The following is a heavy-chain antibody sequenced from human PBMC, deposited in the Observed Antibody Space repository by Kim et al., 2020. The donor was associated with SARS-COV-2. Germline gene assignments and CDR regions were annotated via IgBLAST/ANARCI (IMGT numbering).Heavy chain of an antibody. D-gene: IGHD6-13*01. CDR3: ARIVLGMSAAGTPVYGHYGMDV. J-gene: IGHJ6*02. CDR1: GFTFSRYE. V-gene: IGHV3-13*01. Sequence: GGSLRLSCAASGFTFSRYEMHWVRQATGKGLEWVSGIGTTGDTYYPGSVKGRFTISRENAKNSLFLQMNSLRDGDTAVYYCARIVLGMSAAGTPVYGHYGMDVWGQGTTVTVAS. CDR2: IGTTGDT.